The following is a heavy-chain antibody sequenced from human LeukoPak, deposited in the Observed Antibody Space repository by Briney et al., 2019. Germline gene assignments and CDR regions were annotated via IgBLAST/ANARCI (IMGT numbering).Heavy chain of an antibody. Sequence: QPGGSLRLSCAASGFTFSGSAMHWVRQASGKGLEWVGRIRSKANSYATAYAASVKGRFTISRDNSKNTLFLHMNSLRAEDTAVYSCAKGYYGSGSYGWFDYWGQGTLVTVSS. CDR2: IRSKANSYAT. V-gene: IGHV3-73*01. CDR1: GFTFSGSA. J-gene: IGHJ4*02. D-gene: IGHD3-10*01. CDR3: AKGYYGSGSYGWFDY.